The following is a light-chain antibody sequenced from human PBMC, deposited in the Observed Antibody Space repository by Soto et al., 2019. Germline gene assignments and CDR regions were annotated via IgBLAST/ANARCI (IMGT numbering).Light chain of an antibody. Sequence: DIVMTQSPLSLPVTTGEPASIPCRSSQSLLHSNGYNQLDWYLQKPGQSPQLLIYLGSNRASGARDRSSCSASHENFPLKNSGVQNEHLIIYYCMNRRRTPQTFASGTKVEMK. V-gene: IGKV2-28*01. CDR2: LGS. CDR3: MNRRRTPQT. J-gene: IGKJ4*01. CDR1: QSLLHSNGYNQ.